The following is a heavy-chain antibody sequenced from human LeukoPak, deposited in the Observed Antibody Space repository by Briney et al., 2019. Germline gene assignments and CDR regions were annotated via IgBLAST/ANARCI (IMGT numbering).Heavy chain of an antibody. V-gene: IGHV4-39*01. J-gene: IGHJ4*02. CDR1: VGSISRSSYY. CDR3: ARCTMVRGVGPTTFDY. CDR2: IYYSGST. D-gene: IGHD3-10*01. Sequence: SETLSPTCTVSVGSISRSSYYGGWIRQPPGKGLEWIGTIYYSGSTYYNPSLKSRVTISVDTSKNQFSLKLSSVTAADTAVYYCARCTMVRGVGPTTFDYWGQGTLATVSS.